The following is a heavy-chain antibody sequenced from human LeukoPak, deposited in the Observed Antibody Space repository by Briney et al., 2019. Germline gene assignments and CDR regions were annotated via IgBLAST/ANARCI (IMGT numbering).Heavy chain of an antibody. V-gene: IGHV4-34*01. D-gene: IGHD2-2*03. CDR2: INHSGST. CDR1: GGSFSGYY. CDR3: ARRGGYGYCSSTSCPVDY. Sequence: SETLSLTCAVYGGSFSGYYWSWIRQPPGKGLEWIGEINHSGSTNYNPSLKSRVTISVDTSKNQFSLKLSSVTAADTAVYYCARRGGYGYCSSTSCPVDYWGQGILVTVSS. J-gene: IGHJ4*02.